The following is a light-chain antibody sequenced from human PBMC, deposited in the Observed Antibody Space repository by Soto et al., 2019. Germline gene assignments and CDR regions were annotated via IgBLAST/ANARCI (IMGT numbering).Light chain of an antibody. CDR2: DAS. V-gene: IGKV1-5*01. Sequence: DIQMTQAPSTLPGSVGDSVTLKWRATHSSSNFLAWYQQKPGQVPKLLIYDASNRGTGVPSRFSGGGSGTDFTLTISGLQPEDFTAYYCQQYSSYPLAFGQGTKVDIK. J-gene: IGKJ1*01. CDR1: HSSSNF. CDR3: QQYSSYPLA.